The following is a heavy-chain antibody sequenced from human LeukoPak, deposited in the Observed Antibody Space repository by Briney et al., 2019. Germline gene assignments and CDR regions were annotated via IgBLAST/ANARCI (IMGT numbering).Heavy chain of an antibody. CDR1: GFTFSSYG. Sequence: GGSLRLSCAASGFTFSSYGMSWVRQAPGKGLEWVSAISGSGGSTYYADSVKGRFTISRDNSKNTLYLQMNSLRAEDTAVYYCAKPHNYYDSSGYYDYWGQGTLVTVSS. CDR2: ISGSGGST. V-gene: IGHV3-23*01. J-gene: IGHJ4*02. D-gene: IGHD3-22*01. CDR3: AKPHNYYDSSGYYDY.